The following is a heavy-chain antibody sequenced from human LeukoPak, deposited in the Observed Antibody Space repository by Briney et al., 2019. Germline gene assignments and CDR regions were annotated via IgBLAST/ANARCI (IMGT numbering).Heavy chain of an antibody. V-gene: IGHV3-23*01. CDR1: GFTFSSYA. J-gene: IGHJ4*02. CDR2: ISGSGGGT. CDR3: AKDSSRPATVTLDY. Sequence: PGGSLRLSCAASGFTFSSYAMSWVRQAPGKGLEWVSAISGSGGGTYYADSVKGRFTISRDNSKNTLYLQMNSLRAEDTAVYYCAKDSSRPATVTLDYWGQGTLVTVSS. D-gene: IGHD2-2*01.